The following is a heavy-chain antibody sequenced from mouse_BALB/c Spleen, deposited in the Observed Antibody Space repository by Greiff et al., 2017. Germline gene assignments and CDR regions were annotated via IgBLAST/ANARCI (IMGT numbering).Heavy chain of an antibody. CDR2: INPGSGGT. Sequence: QVQLQQSGAELVRPGTSVKVSCKASGYAFTNYLIEWVKQRPGQGLEWIGVINPGSGGTNYNEKFKGKATLTADKSSSTAYMQLSSLTSDDSAVYFCARCYYGNYGTFDYWGQGTTLTVSS. CDR1: GYAFTNYL. V-gene: IGHV1-54*01. CDR3: ARCYYGNYGTFDY. D-gene: IGHD2-1*01. J-gene: IGHJ2*01.